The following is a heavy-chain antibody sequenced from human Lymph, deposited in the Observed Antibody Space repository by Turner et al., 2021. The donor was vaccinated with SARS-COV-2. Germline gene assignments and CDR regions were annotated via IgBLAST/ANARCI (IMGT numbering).Heavy chain of an antibody. CDR2: IYWDDDN. D-gene: IGHD6-19*01. J-gene: IGHJ4*02. Sequence: QITLKESGPTLVKPTQTLKLTCTFSGFSLSTGGVGVGWIRQPPGKALEWLSLIYWDDDNRYSPSLKSRLTITKDTSKNQVVLTMTNMDPIDTATYYCAHTMAVAGTVDFDYWGQGTLVTVSS. CDR1: GFSLSTGGVG. CDR3: AHTMAVAGTVDFDY. V-gene: IGHV2-5*02.